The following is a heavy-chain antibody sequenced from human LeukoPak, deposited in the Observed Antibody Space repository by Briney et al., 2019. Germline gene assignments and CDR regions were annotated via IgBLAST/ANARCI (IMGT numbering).Heavy chain of an antibody. CDR3: ARGLSQFGELSDASSY. CDR1: GYTFTNSG. J-gene: IGHJ4*02. CDR2: ISAYNGNT. Sequence: ASVKVSCNSSGYTFTNSGVSWVRQAPGQGLEWMRWISAYNGNTNYAQKLQGRGTMTRDTSTSTAYMELRSLRSDDTAVYYCARGLSQFGELSDASSYWGQGTLVTVSS. D-gene: IGHD3-10*01. V-gene: IGHV1-18*01.